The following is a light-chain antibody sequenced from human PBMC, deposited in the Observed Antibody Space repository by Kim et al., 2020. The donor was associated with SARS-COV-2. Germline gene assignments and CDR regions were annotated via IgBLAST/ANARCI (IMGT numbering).Light chain of an antibody. V-gene: IGKV1-39*01. CDR3: QQSYSTPRT. CDR2: GAS. CDR1: QSIVRY. J-gene: IGKJ5*01. Sequence: ASIGERVTITGRANQSIVRYLYWYQQKPGKAPNLLIYGASSLQSGVPSRFSGSGSGTDFTLTISSLQREDFATYFSQQSYSTPRTFGPGTRLEIK.